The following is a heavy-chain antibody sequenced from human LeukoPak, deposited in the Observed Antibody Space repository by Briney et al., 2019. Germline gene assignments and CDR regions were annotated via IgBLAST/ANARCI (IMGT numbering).Heavy chain of an antibody. D-gene: IGHD3-3*01. J-gene: IGHJ4*02. CDR3: ARDRGYDFWSGLFDY. Sequence: GGSLRLSCAASGFTFSSYSMNWVRQAPGKGLEWVSSISNSSSYIYYADSVKGRFTISRDNAKNSLYLQMNSLRAEDTAVYYCARDRGYDFWSGLFDYWGQGTLVTVSS. CDR1: GFTFSSYS. CDR2: ISNSSSYI. V-gene: IGHV3-21*01.